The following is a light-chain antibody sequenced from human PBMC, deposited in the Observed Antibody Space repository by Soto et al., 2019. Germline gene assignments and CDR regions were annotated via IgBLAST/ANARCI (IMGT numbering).Light chain of an antibody. CDR1: QSVTSTY. J-gene: IGKJ2*01. CDR2: GAS. V-gene: IGKV3-20*01. CDR3: QQYGSSPYT. Sequence: EIVLTQSPGTLSLSPGERATLSCRASQSVTSTYLAWYQQKPGQPPRLLIYGASSRATGFPDRFSGSGSGTDFTLTISRLEPEDLAVYYCQQYGSSPYTFGQGTKLEIK.